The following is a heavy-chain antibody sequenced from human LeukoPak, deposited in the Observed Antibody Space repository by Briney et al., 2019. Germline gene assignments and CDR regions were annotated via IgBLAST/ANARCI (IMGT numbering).Heavy chain of an antibody. CDR3: ARVGGGDYYYYMDV. J-gene: IGHJ6*03. V-gene: IGHV4-34*01. CDR2: INHSGST. Sequence: SETLSLTCAVYGGSFSGYYWSWIRQPPGKGLEWIGEINHSGSTNYNPSLKSRVTISVDTSKNQFSLKLSSVTAADTAVYYCARVGGGDYYYYMDVWGKGTTVTVSS. D-gene: IGHD2-15*01. CDR1: GGSFSGYY.